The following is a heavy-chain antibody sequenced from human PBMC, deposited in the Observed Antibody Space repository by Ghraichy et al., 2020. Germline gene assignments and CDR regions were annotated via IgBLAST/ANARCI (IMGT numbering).Heavy chain of an antibody. J-gene: IGHJ4*02. Sequence: GGSLRLSCATSGFTFRNYGMHWVRRAPGKGLEWVAFIWYDGSNDYYADSVKGRFTISRDNSKNTLYLQMNSLGAEDTAVYYCVHGDQFEYWGQGTLVTVSS. CDR1: GFTFRNYG. D-gene: IGHD4-17*01. CDR2: IWYDGSND. CDR3: VHGDQFEY. V-gene: IGHV3-30*02.